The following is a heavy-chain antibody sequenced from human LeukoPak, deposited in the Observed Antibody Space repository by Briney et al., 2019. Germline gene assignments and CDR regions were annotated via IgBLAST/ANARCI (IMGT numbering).Heavy chain of an antibody. V-gene: IGHV3-20*04. CDR2: INWNGGRT. CDR1: GFTFDDYG. D-gene: IGHD5-18*01. CDR3: ARAGYSMDTEYFQH. J-gene: IGHJ1*01. Sequence: GGSLRLSCAASGFTFDDYGMSWVRQAPGKGLEWVSGINWNGGRTGYVDSVKGRFTISRDNAKSSLYLQMNSLRAEDTAVYYCARAGYSMDTEYFQHWGQGTLVTVSS.